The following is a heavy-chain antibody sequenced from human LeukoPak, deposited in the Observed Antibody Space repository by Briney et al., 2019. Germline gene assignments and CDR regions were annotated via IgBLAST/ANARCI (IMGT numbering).Heavy chain of an antibody. V-gene: IGHV1-69*05. D-gene: IGHD3-22*01. J-gene: IGHJ4*02. CDR3: ARGYYDSSGYGIDY. CDR2: IIPIFGTA. Sequence: SVKVSCKASGGTFSSYAISWVRQAPGQGLEWMGGIIPIFGTANYAQKFQGRVTMTRDMSTSTVYMELSSLRSEDTAVYYCARGYYDSSGYGIDYWGQGTLVTVSS. CDR1: GGTFSSYA.